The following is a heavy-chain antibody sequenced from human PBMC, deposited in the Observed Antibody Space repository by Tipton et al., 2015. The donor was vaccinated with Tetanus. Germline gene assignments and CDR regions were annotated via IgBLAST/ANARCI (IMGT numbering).Heavy chain of an antibody. J-gene: IGHJ5*02. Sequence: TLSLTCTVSGGSISTGGYSWRWIRQPPGKGLECIGYIFRTGSTTYSPSLKSRVSISVDTSKNQFSLNLNSVTAADTAMYYCVRSSPIRVADKWGVDWFDPWGQGTLVTVSS. CDR2: IFRTGST. V-gene: IGHV4-30-2*01. D-gene: IGHD6-19*01. CDR1: GGSISTGGYS. CDR3: VRSSPIRVADKWGVDWFDP.